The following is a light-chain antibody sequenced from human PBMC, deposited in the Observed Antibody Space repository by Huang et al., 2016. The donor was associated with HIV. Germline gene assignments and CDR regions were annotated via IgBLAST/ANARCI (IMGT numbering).Light chain of an antibody. V-gene: IGKV1-39*01. CDR1: QSITTH. CDR2: ATS. CDR3: QQSYNLPYT. Sequence: DIQMTQSPPSLSASLGDRVTITCRASQSITTHLNWYRHKPGEAPELLIHATSTLQNGVPSRFSGGGSGTDFTLTITNLQPEDVASYYCQQSYNLPYTFGRGTKVDIK. J-gene: IGKJ2*01.